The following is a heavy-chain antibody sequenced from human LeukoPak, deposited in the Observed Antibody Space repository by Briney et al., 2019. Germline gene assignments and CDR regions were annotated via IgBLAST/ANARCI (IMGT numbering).Heavy chain of an antibody. Sequence: GGSLRLSCAASGFTFSSYSMNWVRQAPGKGLEWVSSISSSSSYIYYADSVKGRFTISRDNAKNSLYLQMNSLRAEDTAVYYCARDPFGTHDASSGYHSYMDVWGKGITVTVSS. CDR3: ARDPFGTHDASSGYHSYMDV. CDR1: GFTFSSYS. J-gene: IGHJ6*03. D-gene: IGHD3-22*01. CDR2: ISSSSSYI. V-gene: IGHV3-21*01.